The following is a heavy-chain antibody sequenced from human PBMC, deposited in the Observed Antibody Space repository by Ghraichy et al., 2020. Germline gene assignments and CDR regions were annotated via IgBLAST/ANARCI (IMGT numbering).Heavy chain of an antibody. CDR2: IGYSSTPI. J-gene: IGHJ6*04. CDR3: ASEGLTVAGAGMDV. V-gene: IGHV3-48*02. Sequence: SCAASGFTFSSYSMNWVRQAPGKGLEWVSYIGYSSTPIYYADSVKGRFTVSRDDAKKSLYLHMNSLRDEDTAVDYCASEGLTVAGAGMDVWGKGTTVTVSS. CDR1: GFTFSSYS. D-gene: IGHD6-13*01.